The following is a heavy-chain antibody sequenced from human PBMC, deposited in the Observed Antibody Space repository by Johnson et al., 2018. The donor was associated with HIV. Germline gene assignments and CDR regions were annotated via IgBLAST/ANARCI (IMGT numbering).Heavy chain of an antibody. CDR2: ISSNGGST. J-gene: IGHJ3*01. CDR1: GFTFSSYA. V-gene: IGHV3-64*01. CDR3: ARGFLYSSSSL. Sequence: VQLVESGGALVQPGGSLRLSCAASGFTFSSYAMHWVRQAPGKGLECVSAISSNGGSTYYANSVKGRFTISSDNSKNTLYLQMGSLRAEDMAVYYCARGFLYSSSSLWGQGTMVTVSS. D-gene: IGHD6-13*01.